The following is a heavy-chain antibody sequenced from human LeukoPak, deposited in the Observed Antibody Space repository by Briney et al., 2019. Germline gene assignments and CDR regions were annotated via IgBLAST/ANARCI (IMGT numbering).Heavy chain of an antibody. D-gene: IGHD3-22*01. CDR1: DFTFSSYS. CDR2: ISSSGIHI. J-gene: IGHJ4*02. Sequence: GGSLRLSCVASDFTFSSYSMNWVRQAPGKGLEWVSAISSSGIHIDYADSVKGRFTISRDNAKNSLYLQMNSLRAEDTAVYYCARRAGRSGYYYFDYWGQGTLVTVSS. CDR3: ARRAGRSGYYYFDY. V-gene: IGHV3-21*01.